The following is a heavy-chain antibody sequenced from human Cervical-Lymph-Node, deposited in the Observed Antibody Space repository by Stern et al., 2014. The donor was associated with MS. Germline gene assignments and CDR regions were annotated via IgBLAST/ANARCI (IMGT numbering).Heavy chain of an antibody. V-gene: IGHV3-21*01. Sequence: EVHLVESGGGLVKPGGSLRLSCAASGFTFSSYSMNWVRQAPGKGLEWVASISSGGSYIYHADSLKGRFTISRDNAKNSLYLQMNSLRAEDTAVYYCARGRGGNYRYYFDYWGQGTLVTVSS. CDR1: GFTFSSYS. D-gene: IGHD4-23*01. CDR2: ISSGGSYI. J-gene: IGHJ4*02. CDR3: ARGRGGNYRYYFDY.